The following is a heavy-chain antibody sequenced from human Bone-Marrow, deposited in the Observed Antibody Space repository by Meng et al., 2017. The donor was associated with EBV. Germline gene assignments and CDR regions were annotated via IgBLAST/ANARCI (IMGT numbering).Heavy chain of an antibody. Sequence: QVQLQEPGPGLVKPSETLSLTCTVSGGSVNTGSYYWSWIRQPPGKGLEYLGHVYYTARTNYNPSLKSRVSISVDTSKNHFSLRLNSATAADTAIYYCARIGYSSGWYATDYWGQGTLVTVSS. CDR3: ARIGYSSGWYATDY. CDR1: GGSVNTGSYY. V-gene: IGHV4-61*03. D-gene: IGHD6-19*01. J-gene: IGHJ4*02. CDR2: VYYTART.